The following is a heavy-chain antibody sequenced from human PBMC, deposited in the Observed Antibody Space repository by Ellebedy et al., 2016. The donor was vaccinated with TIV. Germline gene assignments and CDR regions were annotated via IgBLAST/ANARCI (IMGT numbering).Heavy chain of an antibody. CDR1: GFTFSIYW. CDR3: AKDFDTAPMKTIFDY. J-gene: IGHJ4*01. Sequence: GESLKISCAASGFTFSIYWMNWVRQAPGKGLEWVANIKEDGTEKYYVDSVKGRFTISRDNAKHSLYLQMNNLRAEDTAVYYCAKDFDTAPMKTIFDYWGHGTLVTVSS. CDR2: IKEDGTEK. V-gene: IGHV3-7*05. D-gene: IGHD5-18*01.